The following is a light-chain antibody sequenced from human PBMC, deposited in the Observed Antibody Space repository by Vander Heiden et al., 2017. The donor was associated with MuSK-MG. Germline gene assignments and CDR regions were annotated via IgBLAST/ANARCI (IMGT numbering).Light chain of an antibody. CDR1: TGTVTSDHY. J-gene: IGLJ3*02. CDR2: DTT. CDR3: LLFYNAVRV. V-gene: IGLV7-46*01. Sequence: QAVVTQEPSLTVSPGGTVTLTCGSSTGTVTSDHYPYWLQQRPGQAPRTLIYDTTNKHSWTPARFSGSLLGGKAALTLSGAQAEDEAYYYCLLFYNAVRVFGGETKLTVL.